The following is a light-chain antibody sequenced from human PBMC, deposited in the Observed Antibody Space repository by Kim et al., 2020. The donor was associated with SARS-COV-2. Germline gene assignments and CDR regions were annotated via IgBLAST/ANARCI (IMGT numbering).Light chain of an antibody. CDR2: EYN. CDR1: SGSIATDN. V-gene: IGLV6-57*02. J-gene: IGLJ2*01. Sequence: TVTISGSSSSGSIATDNVQWYQQHPGSAPITVIDEYNHSPPGVPARFSCSIDSSSNSAPLTISGMKAEDEADYYCQSYDISDVVFGGGTQLTVL. CDR3: QSYDISDVV.